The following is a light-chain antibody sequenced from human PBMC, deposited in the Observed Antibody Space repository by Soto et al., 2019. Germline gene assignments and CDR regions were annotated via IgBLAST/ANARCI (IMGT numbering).Light chain of an antibody. Sequence: DIQMTQSPTSLSASVGDRVTITCRASQGIRNFVAWYQQKPGKSPKRLIYAASTLQSGVPSRFSGRGSGTDFALNINSLEPEDVATYSCQKYSSVPVFGPGTKVEIK. V-gene: IGKV1-27*01. CDR2: AAS. CDR3: QKYSSVPV. CDR1: QGIRNF. J-gene: IGKJ3*01.